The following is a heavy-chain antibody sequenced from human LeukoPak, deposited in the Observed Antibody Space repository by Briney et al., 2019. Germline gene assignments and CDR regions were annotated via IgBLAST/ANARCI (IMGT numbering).Heavy chain of an antibody. J-gene: IGHJ5*02. Sequence: GSSLRLSCAASGFTFSSHGMHWVRQAPGKGLEWVADIWYDGSNKYYADSVKGRFTISRDNSKHTLYLQMNSLRAEDTAVYYCARSRPAWVLWFDPWGQGTLVTVSS. D-gene: IGHD1-26*01. V-gene: IGHV3-33*01. CDR2: IWYDGSNK. CDR3: ARSRPAWVLWFDP. CDR1: GFTFSSHG.